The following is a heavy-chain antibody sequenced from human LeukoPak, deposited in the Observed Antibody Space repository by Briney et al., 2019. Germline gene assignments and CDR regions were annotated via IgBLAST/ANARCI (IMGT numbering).Heavy chain of an antibody. CDR2: ISGFNGHT. V-gene: IGHV1-18*01. Sequence: ASVKVSCKASGYTFTSYGINWVRQAPGQGLEWMGWISGFNGHTKDTQKLQGRVTITADESTSTAYMELGSLRSEDTAVYYCAGSRDSSSWTPFDYWGQGTLVTVSS. CDR1: GYTFTSYG. CDR3: AGSRDSSSWTPFDY. D-gene: IGHD6-13*01. J-gene: IGHJ4*02.